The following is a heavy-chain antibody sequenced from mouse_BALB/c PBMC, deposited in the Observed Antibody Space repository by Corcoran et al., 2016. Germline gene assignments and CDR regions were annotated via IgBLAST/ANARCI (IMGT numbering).Heavy chain of an antibody. V-gene: IGHV1S136*01. D-gene: IGHD4-1*01. CDR3: GRGDLTGTHARDY. Sequence: EVQLQQSGPELVKPGASVKMSCKASGYTFTSYVMHWVKQKPGQGLEWIGYINPYNDGTKYNEKFKGKATLTSDKSSSTAYMELSSLTSEDSAVYYGGRGDLTGTHARDYWGEGTSGTASS. CDR1: GYTFTSYV. J-gene: IGHJ4*01. CDR2: INPYNDGT.